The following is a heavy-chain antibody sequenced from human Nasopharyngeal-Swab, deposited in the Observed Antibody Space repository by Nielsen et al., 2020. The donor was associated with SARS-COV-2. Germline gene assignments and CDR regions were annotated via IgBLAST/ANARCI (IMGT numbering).Heavy chain of an antibody. CDR1: GFTFSSYA. CDR2: ISGSGGST. CDR3: ARETKWYLDQ. J-gene: IGHJ4*02. D-gene: IGHD1-14*01. Sequence: GGSLRLSCAASGFTFSSYAMSWVRQAPGKGLEWVSAISGSGGSTYYADSVKGRFTISRDNSKNTLYLQLNSLRTEDTAVYYCARETKWYLDQWGQGTLVTVSS. V-gene: IGHV3-23*01.